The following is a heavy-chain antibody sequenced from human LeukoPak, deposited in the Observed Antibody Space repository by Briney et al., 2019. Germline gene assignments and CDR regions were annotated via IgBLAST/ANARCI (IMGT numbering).Heavy chain of an antibody. V-gene: IGHV1-46*01. Sequence: AAVKVSCKASEYTFTSYYIHWVRPAPGQGLEWMGVINPTTGRTTYAQKFQGRGTMTRDTSTRTVYMELSSLRSEDTAVYYCTRDADGGLVYDYWGQGTLVTVSS. J-gene: IGHJ4*02. CDR2: INPTTGRT. CDR3: TRDADGGLVYDY. CDR1: EYTFTSYY. D-gene: IGHD3/OR15-3a*01.